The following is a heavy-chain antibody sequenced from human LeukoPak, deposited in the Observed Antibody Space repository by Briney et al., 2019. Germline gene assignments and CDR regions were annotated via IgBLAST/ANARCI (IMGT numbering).Heavy chain of an antibody. D-gene: IGHD6-19*01. CDR2: IYYSGST. CDR1: GGSISSHY. V-gene: IGHV4-59*11. Sequence: SETLSLTCTVSGGSISSHYWSWIRQPPGKGLEWIGYIYYSGSTNYNPSLKSRVTISVDTSKNQFSLKLSSVTAADTAVYYCARGVSGSGWYSDGRGWSDPWGQGTLVTVSS. CDR3: ARGVSGSGWYSDGRGWSDP. J-gene: IGHJ5*02.